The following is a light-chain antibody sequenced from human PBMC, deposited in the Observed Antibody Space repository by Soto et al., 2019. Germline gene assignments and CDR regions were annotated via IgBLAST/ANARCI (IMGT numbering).Light chain of an antibody. CDR1: SSDVGSYNL. J-gene: IGLJ1*01. CDR2: EGS. CDR3: CSYAGSPYV. Sequence: QSALTQPASVSGSPGQSITISCTGTSSDVGSYNLVSWCQQHPGKAPKLMIYEGSKRPSGVSNRFSGSKSGNTASLTISGLQAEDDADYYCCSYAGSPYVFGTGTKVTVL. V-gene: IGLV2-23*01.